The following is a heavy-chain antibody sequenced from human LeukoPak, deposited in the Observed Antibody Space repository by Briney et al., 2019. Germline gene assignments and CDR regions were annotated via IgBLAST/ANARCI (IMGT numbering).Heavy chain of an antibody. Sequence: GGSLRLSCAASRFTFSSSAMSWVRQAPGEGLEWVSSITASGGSTFYADSVKGRFTISRDNAKNTLYLQMHSLRAEDTALYYCAKRAPYYFDYWGQGTLVTVSS. J-gene: IGHJ4*02. CDR1: RFTFSSSA. V-gene: IGHV3-23*01. CDR3: AKRAPYYFDY. CDR2: ITASGGST.